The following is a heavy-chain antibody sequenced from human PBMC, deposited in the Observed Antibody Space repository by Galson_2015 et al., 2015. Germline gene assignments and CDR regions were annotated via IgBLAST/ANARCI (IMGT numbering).Heavy chain of an antibody. CDR1: GGSISSGGYY. Sequence: TLSLTCAVSGGSISSGGYYWSWIRQHPGKGLEWIGYIYYSGSTYYNPSLKSRVTISVDTSKNQFSLKLSSVTAADTAVYYCARGKRLDYIAARNYYFDYWGQGTLVTVSS. D-gene: IGHD6-6*01. CDR3: ARGKRLDYIAARNYYFDY. V-gene: IGHV4-31*11. CDR2: IYYSGST. J-gene: IGHJ4*02.